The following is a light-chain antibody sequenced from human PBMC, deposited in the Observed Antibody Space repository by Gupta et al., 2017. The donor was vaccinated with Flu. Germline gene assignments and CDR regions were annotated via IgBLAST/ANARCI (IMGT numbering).Light chain of an antibody. Sequence: DIQMSQSPSSLSASVGDRVTITCRASQSIRNYLNWYQQRPGKAPRLLIYGIATLHNGVPSRFSGSGYGTEFTLTITSLQPEDFATYYCQQTSSAPRTFGQGTKVDIK. J-gene: IGKJ1*01. CDR1: QSIRNY. CDR2: GIA. CDR3: QQTSSAPRT. V-gene: IGKV1-39*01.